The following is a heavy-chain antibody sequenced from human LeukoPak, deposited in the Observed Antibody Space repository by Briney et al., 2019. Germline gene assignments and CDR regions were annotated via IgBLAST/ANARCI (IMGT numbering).Heavy chain of an antibody. CDR2: ISYDGSNK. V-gene: IGHV3-30-3*01. CDR1: GFTFSSYA. Sequence: GGSLRLSCAASGFTFSSYAMHWVRQAPGKGLEWVAVISYDGSNKYYADSVKGRFTISRDNSKNTLYLQMNSLRAEDTAVYYCRVAAASFDYWGQGTLVTVSS. J-gene: IGHJ4*02. D-gene: IGHD6-13*01. CDR3: RVAAASFDY.